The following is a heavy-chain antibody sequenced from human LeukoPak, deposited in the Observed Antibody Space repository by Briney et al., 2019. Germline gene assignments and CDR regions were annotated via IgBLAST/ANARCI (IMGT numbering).Heavy chain of an antibody. Sequence: SETLSLTCSVSGDSLKSDTFPWSWIRQPPGKELEWIGYFHYSGSNKYSPSLRSRVTIAGDTSKNQFSLKLSSVTAADTAEYYCTREEQQLGLDYWGQGTLVTVSS. V-gene: IGHV4-61*01. CDR3: TREEQQLGLDY. CDR2: FHYSGSN. CDR1: GDSLKSDTFP. J-gene: IGHJ4*02. D-gene: IGHD6-13*01.